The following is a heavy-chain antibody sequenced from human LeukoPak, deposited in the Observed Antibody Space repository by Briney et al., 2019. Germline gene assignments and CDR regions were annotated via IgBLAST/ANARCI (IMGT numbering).Heavy chain of an antibody. V-gene: IGHV4-61*02. CDR3: ASRHSKQQPYYYYMDI. J-gene: IGHJ6*03. Sequence: RASQTLSLTCTVSGDSISSGSYYWSWIRQPAGKGLEWIGRIYSNGATKFNPSLKSRVTISLDTSKNQFSLKLSSATAADTAVYYCASRHSKQQPYYYYMDIWGKGTTVTVSS. D-gene: IGHD6-13*01. CDR2: IYSNGAT. CDR1: GDSISSGSYY.